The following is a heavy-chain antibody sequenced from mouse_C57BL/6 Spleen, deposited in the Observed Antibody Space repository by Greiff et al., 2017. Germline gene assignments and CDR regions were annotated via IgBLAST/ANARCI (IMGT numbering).Heavy chain of an antibody. CDR3: ARLFDWDYFDY. D-gene: IGHD4-1*01. CDR1: GYTFTSYW. Sequence: QVQLQQPGAELVKPGASVKMSCKASGYTFTSYWITWVKQRPGQGLEWIGDIYPGSGSTNYNEKFKSKATMTVDTSSSTAHMQLISLTSEASAVYYCARLFDWDYFDYWGQGTTLTVSS. V-gene: IGHV1-55*01. CDR2: IYPGSGST. J-gene: IGHJ2*01.